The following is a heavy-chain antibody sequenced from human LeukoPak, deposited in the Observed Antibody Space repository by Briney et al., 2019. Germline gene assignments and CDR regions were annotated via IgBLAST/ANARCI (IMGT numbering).Heavy chain of an antibody. CDR1: DFSFSRYW. CDR2: IKGDGSLK. V-gene: IGHV3-7*03. Sequence: PGGSLRLSCAASDFSFSRYWMTWVRQAPGKGLEWVANIKGDGSLKYYVDSVKGRFTISRDNAKNSLYLQMNSLRAEDTALYYCAKGSYGYYYMDVWGKGTTVTISS. J-gene: IGHJ6*03. CDR3: AKGSYGYYYMDV. D-gene: IGHD5-18*01.